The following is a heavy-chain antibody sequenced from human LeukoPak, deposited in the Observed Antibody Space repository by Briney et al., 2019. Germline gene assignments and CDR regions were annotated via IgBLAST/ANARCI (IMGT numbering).Heavy chain of an antibody. Sequence: SETLSLTCAGGSFSGYYWSWIRRPPGKGLEWIGEISHSGITNYNPSLKSRVTISVDTSKNQFSLKLRSVTAADTAVYYCARGPRWLRTFDYWGQGTLVTVSS. CDR3: ARGPRWLRTFDY. V-gene: IGHV4-34*01. CDR2: ISHSGIT. J-gene: IGHJ4*02. D-gene: IGHD5-12*01. CDR1: GSFSGYY.